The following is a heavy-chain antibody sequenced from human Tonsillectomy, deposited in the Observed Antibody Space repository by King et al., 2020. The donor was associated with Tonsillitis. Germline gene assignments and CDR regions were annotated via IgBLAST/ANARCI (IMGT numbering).Heavy chain of an antibody. D-gene: IGHD2-15*01. CDR3: ARGRYCSGGSCYSHFDY. Sequence: LVQSGAEAKKPGASVKVSCKASGYTFTGYYLHWVRQAPGQGLEWMGWINPYSGDTNYAQKFQGGVTMTRDTSITTAYMELTRLTSDDTAVYYCARGRYCSGGSCYSHFDYWGQGTLVTVSS. V-gene: IGHV1-2*02. CDR1: GYTFTGYY. J-gene: IGHJ4*02. CDR2: INPYSGDT.